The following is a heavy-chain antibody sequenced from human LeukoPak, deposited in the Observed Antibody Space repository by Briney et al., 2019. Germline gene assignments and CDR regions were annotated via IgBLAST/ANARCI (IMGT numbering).Heavy chain of an antibody. CDR2: IIPIFGTA. V-gene: IGHV1-69*06. D-gene: IGHD3-10*01. CDR1: GYTFTSYG. J-gene: IGHJ4*02. Sequence: SVKVSCKASGYTFTSYGISWVRQAPGQGLEWMGGIIPIFGTANYAPKFQGRVTITADKSTSTAYMELSSLRSEDTAVYYCARDQGITMVRGGLIDYWGQGTLVTVSS. CDR3: ARDQGITMVRGGLIDY.